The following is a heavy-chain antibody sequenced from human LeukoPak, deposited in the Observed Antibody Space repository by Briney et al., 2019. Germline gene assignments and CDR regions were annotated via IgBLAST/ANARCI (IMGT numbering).Heavy chain of an antibody. Sequence: AVKVSCKASGGTFSRYAISWVRQAAGQGVEWMGGIIPIFGTANYPQKFQVTVTTTADESTSTAYMQLTSLRSEDTAVYSCARPPNYLTPGVFDYWGQGTLVTVSS. J-gene: IGHJ4*02. V-gene: IGHV1-69*13. CDR3: ARPPNYLTPGVFDY. CDR1: GGTFSRYA. D-gene: IGHD5-24*01. CDR2: IIPIFGTA.